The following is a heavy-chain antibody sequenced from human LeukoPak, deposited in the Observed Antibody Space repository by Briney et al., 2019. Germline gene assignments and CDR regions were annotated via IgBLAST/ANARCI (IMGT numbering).Heavy chain of an antibody. J-gene: IGHJ2*01. D-gene: IGHD3-22*01. CDR2: INPSGGST. CDR1: VYTFTTYY. CDR3: LQYYYDSSGYRAVI. V-gene: IGHV1-46*01. Sequence: ASVKVSCKASVYTFTTYYMHWVRPAPGQGLEWMGIINPSGGSTSYAQKSQGRVTMTRDTSTSTVYMELSSLRSEDTAVYYCLQYYYDSSGYRAVIWGRGTLVTVSS.